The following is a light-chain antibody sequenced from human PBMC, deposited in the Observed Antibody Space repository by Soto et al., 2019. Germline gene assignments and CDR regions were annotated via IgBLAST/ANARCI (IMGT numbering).Light chain of an antibody. J-gene: IGLJ2*01. CDR1: SSDVGGYNF. CDR2: EVS. Sequence: QSVLTQPASVSGSPGQSITISCSGTSSDVGGYNFVSWYQHHPGKAPKLMIYEVSKRPSAVSNRFSGYKSGNTASLTTSGLQAHHEAEYYCSSYSSKSNLVFGGGTKITVL. V-gene: IGLV2-14*01. CDR3: SSYSSKSNLV.